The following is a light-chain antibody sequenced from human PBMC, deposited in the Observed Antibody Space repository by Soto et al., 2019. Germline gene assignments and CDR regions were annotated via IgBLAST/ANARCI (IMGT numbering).Light chain of an antibody. CDR2: WAS. Sequence: DIVMTQSPDSLAVSLGERATINCKCSQSVLYSSNNKNYLAWYQQKAGQPPKLLIYWASTRESGVPDRFSGSGSGTDFTLTISSLQAEDVAVYYCQQYYDAPQNFGQGTKVEIK. V-gene: IGKV4-1*01. CDR1: QSVLYSSNNKNY. J-gene: IGKJ1*01. CDR3: QQYYDAPQN.